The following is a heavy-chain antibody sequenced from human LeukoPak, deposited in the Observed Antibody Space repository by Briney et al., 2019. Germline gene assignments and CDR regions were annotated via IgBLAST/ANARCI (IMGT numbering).Heavy chain of an antibody. V-gene: IGHV1-18*01. CDR3: ARDQTRVVAATLGLGYARY. CDR1: GYTFTSYG. CDR2: ISAYNGNT. J-gene: IGHJ4*02. Sequence: ASVKVSCKASGYTFTSYGISWVRQAPGQGLEWMGWISAYNGNTNYAQKLQGRVTMTTDTSTSTAYMELRSLRSDDTAVYYCARDQTRVVAATLGLGYARYWGQGTLVTVSS. D-gene: IGHD2-15*01.